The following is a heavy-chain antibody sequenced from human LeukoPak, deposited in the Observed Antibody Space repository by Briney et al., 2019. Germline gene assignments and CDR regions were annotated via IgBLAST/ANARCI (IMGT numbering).Heavy chain of an antibody. V-gene: IGHV1-69*13. CDR3: ASVLGTGFRFDY. Sequence: SVKASCKASGGTFSSYAISWVRQAPGQGLEWMGGIIPIFGTANYAQKFQGRVTITADESTSTAYMELSSLRSEDTAVYYCASVLGTGFRFDYWGQGTLVTVSS. CDR1: GGTFSSYA. J-gene: IGHJ4*02. CDR2: IIPIFGTA. D-gene: IGHD3/OR15-3a*01.